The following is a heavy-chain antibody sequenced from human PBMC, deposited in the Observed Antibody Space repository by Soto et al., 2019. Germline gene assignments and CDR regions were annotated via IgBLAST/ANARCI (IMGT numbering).Heavy chain of an antibody. J-gene: IGHJ5*02. Sequence: SGPTLVNPTQTLTLTCTFSGFSLSTSGVCVSWIRQPPGKALEWLARIDWDDDKYYSTSLKTRLTISKDTSKNQVVLTMTNMDPVDTATYYCARIIAARNWFDPWGQGTLVTVSS. V-gene: IGHV2-70*11. CDR3: ARIIAARNWFDP. CDR2: IDWDDDK. D-gene: IGHD6-25*01. CDR1: GFSLSTSGVC.